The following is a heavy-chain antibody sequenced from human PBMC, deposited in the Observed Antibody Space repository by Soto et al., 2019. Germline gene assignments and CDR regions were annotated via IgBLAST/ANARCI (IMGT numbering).Heavy chain of an antibody. J-gene: IGHJ6*02. D-gene: IGHD1-1*01. Sequence: QVQLQESGPGLVKPSGTLSLTCAVSGGSISSSNWWSWVRQPPGKGLEWIGEIYHSGSTNYNPSLKSRFTISVDKSKNQFSLKLSSVTAADTAVYYCARDRKWIQLDYYYGMDVWGQGTTVTVSS. CDR2: IYHSGST. V-gene: IGHV4-4*02. CDR3: ARDRKWIQLDYYYGMDV. CDR1: GGSISSSNW.